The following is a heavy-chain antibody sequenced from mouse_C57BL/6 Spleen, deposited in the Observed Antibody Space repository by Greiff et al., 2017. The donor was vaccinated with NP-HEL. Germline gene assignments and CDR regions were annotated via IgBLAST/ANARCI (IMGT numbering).Heavy chain of an antibody. Sequence: QVQLQQSGPELVKPGASVKISCKASGYAFTSSWMHWVKQRPGQGLEWLGRIYPADGATNYNRKFKGKATLTADKSSSTAYMQLSSLTAEDSAVDFCARSDDYAMDYWGQGTSVTVSS. CDR1: GYAFTSSW. J-gene: IGHJ4*01. V-gene: IGHV1-82*01. CDR3: ARSDDYAMDY. CDR2: IYPADGAT.